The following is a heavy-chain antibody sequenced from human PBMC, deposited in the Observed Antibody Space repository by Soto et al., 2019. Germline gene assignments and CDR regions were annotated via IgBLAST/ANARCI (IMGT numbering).Heavy chain of an antibody. CDR2: IYYSGST. CDR1: GGSISSYY. V-gene: IGHV4-59*01. J-gene: IGHJ4*02. CDR3: AKPRRWVTDHFGGFDY. Sequence: SETLSLTCTVSGGSISSYYWSWIRQPPGKGLEWIGYIYYSGSTNYNPSLKSRVTISVDTSKNQFPLKLSSVTAADTAVYYCAKPRRWVTDHFGGFDYWGQGTLVTAPQ. D-gene: IGHD3-3*01.